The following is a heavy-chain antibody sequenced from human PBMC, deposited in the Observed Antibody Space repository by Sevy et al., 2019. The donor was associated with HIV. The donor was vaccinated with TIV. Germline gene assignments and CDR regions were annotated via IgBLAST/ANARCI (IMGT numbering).Heavy chain of an antibody. Sequence: ASVKVSGKASGYTFTGYYMHWVRQAPGQGLEWMGRINPNSGGTNYAQKFQGRVTMTRDTSISPAYMELSRLRSDDTAVYYCAREERGYYDSSGYYNYWGQGTLVTVSS. CDR1: GYTFTGYY. J-gene: IGHJ4*02. CDR2: INPNSGGT. V-gene: IGHV1-2*06. D-gene: IGHD3-22*01. CDR3: AREERGYYDSSGYYNY.